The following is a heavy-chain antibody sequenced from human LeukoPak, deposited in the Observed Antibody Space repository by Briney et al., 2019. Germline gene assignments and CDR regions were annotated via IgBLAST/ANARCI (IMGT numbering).Heavy chain of an antibody. Sequence: PGGSLRLSRAASGFAFGSYWMHWVRQAPGKGLEWISRMNNDGADISYADSVKGRFTISRDNAKNTLYLQMNSLRAEDTAVYYCARVGYYDSSGCYAYLQHWGQGTLVTVSS. CDR1: GFAFGSYW. V-gene: IGHV3-74*01. J-gene: IGHJ1*01. CDR3: ARVGYYDSSGCYAYLQH. D-gene: IGHD3-22*01. CDR2: MNNDGADI.